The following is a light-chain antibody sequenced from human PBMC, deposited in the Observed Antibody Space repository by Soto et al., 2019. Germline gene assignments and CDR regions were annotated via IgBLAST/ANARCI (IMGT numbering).Light chain of an antibody. CDR1: QTIRSW. CDR2: KAS. V-gene: IGKV1-5*03. Sequence: DIQMTQSPSSLSGSVGDRVTITCRASQTIRSWLDWYPQTPGKAPKPLIYKASNLKSGVPSQFTSSGAGTECTRTISSLQHDDISTSYCQHYNSYPEAFGQGTQVDIK. CDR3: QHYNSYPEA. J-gene: IGKJ1*01.